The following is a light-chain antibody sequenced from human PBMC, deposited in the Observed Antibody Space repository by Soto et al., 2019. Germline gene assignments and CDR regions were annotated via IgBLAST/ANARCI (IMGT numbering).Light chain of an antibody. CDR2: AAS. CDR1: QGISSY. J-gene: IGKJ5*01. Sequence: AIRMTHSPSSLSASTGDRVTITFRASQGISSYLAWYQQKPGKAPKLLIYAASTLQSGVPSRFSGSGSGTDFTLTINGLQPEDFATYYCQQAASFPITFGQGTRLEI. V-gene: IGKV1-8*01. CDR3: QQAASFPIT.